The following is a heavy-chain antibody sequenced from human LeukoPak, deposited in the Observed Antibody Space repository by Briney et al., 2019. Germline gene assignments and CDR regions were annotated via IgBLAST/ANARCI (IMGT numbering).Heavy chain of an antibody. CDR1: GYSISSGYY. D-gene: IGHD3-10*01. V-gene: IGHV4-61*01. CDR3: ARVHYYGSEYYFDY. J-gene: IGHJ4*02. Sequence: SETLSLTCTVSGYSISSGYYWSWIRQPPGKGLEWIGYIYYSGSTNYNPSLKSRVTISVDTSKNQFSLKLSSVTAADTAVYYCARVHYYGSEYYFDYWGQGTLVTVSS. CDR2: IYYSGST.